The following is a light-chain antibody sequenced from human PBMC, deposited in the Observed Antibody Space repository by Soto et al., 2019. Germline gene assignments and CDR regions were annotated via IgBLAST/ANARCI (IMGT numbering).Light chain of an antibody. V-gene: IGLV2-23*02. J-gene: IGLJ1*01. CDR2: EVS. CDR1: SSDVGSYNL. CDR3: CSYAGSSYV. Sequence: QSVLTQPASVSGSPGQSITISCTETSSDVGSYNLVPWYQQHPGKAPKLMIYEVSKRPSGVSNRFSGSKSGNTASLTISGLQAEDEADYYCCSYAGSSYVFGTGTKVTVL.